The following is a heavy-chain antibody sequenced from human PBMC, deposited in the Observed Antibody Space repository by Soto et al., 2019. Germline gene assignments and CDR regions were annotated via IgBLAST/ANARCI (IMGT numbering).Heavy chain of an antibody. D-gene: IGHD6-6*01. CDR2: FSCSSSYI. Sequence: PGVSLRFSCAPSGFTLSSYSMNWVRQAPGKGLEWVSSFSCSSSYISYADSVKGRFTISRDNAKHSLYLQMNSLRVEDTAVYYCARDYQSSSRPGMDVWGQGTTVTVSS. J-gene: IGHJ6*02. V-gene: IGHV3-21*06. CDR3: ARDYQSSSRPGMDV. CDR1: GFTLSSYS.